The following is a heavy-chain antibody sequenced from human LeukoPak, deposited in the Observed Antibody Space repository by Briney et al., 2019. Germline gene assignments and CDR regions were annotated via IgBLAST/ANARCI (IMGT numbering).Heavy chain of an antibody. CDR3: AKVADDAFDI. V-gene: IGHV3-9*03. Sequence: GGSLRLSCAASGFTFDDYAMHWVRQAPGKGLEWVSGISWNSGSIGYADSVKGRFTISRDNAKNSLYLQMNSLRAEDMALYYCAKVADDAFDIWGQGTMVTVSS. J-gene: IGHJ3*02. CDR2: ISWNSGSI. CDR1: GFTFDDYA.